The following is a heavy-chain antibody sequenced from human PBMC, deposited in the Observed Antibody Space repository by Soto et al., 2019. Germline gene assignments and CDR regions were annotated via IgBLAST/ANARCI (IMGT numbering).Heavy chain of an antibody. Sequence: QVQLVQSGAEVETPGASVKVSCRASGYSFRTHGISWVRQAPGQGLEWMGWISTYDDKTNFPQKFQGRITMTTDTSTSTAYMELRSLRSDDTAVYFCARDLGYCNSSGCFRNWFDPWGQGTLVTVSS. V-gene: IGHV1-18*01. CDR3: ARDLGYCNSSGCFRNWFDP. D-gene: IGHD2-15*01. CDR2: ISTYDDKT. J-gene: IGHJ5*02. CDR1: GYSFRTHG.